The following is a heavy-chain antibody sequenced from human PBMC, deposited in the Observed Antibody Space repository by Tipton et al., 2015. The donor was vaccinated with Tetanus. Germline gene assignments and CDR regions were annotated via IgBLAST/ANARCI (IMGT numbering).Heavy chain of an antibody. D-gene: IGHD1-26*01. CDR2: THHSGNT. CDR1: GASISSYY. CDR3: AKDTNPGSYYGWGGLDY. V-gene: IGHV4-59*01. J-gene: IGHJ4*02. Sequence: TLSLTCSVSGASISSYYWNWIRQVPGKGLEWIGYTHHSGNTNYNPSLSGRVTTSVDTSKNQFSLKMSSVTAADTAVYYCAKDTNPGSYYGWGGLDYWGRGTLVTVSS.